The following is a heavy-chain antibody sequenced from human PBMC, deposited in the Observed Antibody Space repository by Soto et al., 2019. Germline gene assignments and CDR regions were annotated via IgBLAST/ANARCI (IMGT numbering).Heavy chain of an antibody. D-gene: IGHD1-26*01. J-gene: IGHJ1*01. V-gene: IGHV1-3*01. CDR2: INVGNGNT. Sequence: GASVKVSCKASGYTFASYAMHWVRQAPGQRLEWMGWINVGNGNTKYSQKLQGRVTITKDTSTSTAYMELRSLRSDDTAVYYCARARRSGSYTPTPHWGQGTLVTVSS. CDR3: ARARRSGSYTPTPH. CDR1: GYTFASYA.